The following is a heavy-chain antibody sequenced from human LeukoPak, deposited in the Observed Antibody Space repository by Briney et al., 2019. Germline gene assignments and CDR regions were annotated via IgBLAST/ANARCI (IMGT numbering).Heavy chain of an antibody. D-gene: IGHD6-19*01. CDR3: AKRTPHGQWLYYFDY. J-gene: IGHJ4*02. V-gene: IGHV3-23*01. CDR2: ISGSGGST. Sequence: GGSLRLSCAASGFTFSSYAMSWVRQAPGKGLEWVSAISGSGGSTYYADSVKGRFTISRDNSKSTLYLQMNSLRAEDTAVYYCAKRTPHGQWLYYFDYWGQGTLVTVSS. CDR1: GFTFSSYA.